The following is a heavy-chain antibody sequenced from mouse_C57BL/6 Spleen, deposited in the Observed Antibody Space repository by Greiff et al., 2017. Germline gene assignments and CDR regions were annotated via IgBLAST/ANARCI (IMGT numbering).Heavy chain of an antibody. J-gene: IGHJ2*01. CDR1: GYTFTSYW. D-gene: IGHD2-4*01. Sequence: QVQLQQPGAELVKPGASVKLSCKASGYTFTSYWMHWVKQRPGQGLEWIGMIHPNSGSTNYNEKFKSKATLTVDKSSSTAYMQLSSLTSEDSAVYYCAREEGNDYDGGEYWGQGTTLTVSS. CDR3: AREEGNDYDGGEY. V-gene: IGHV1-64*01. CDR2: IHPNSGST.